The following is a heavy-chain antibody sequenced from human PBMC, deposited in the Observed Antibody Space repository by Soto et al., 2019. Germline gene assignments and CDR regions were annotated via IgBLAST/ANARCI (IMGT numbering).Heavy chain of an antibody. CDR1: GDSVSSNSAA. V-gene: IGHV6-1*01. D-gene: IGHD6-19*01. J-gene: IGHJ6*02. CDR2: TYYRSKWYN. CDR3: ARGVAGSGWLYYYYCMDV. Sequence: SPTLSLTCAISGDSVSSNSAAWNWIRQSPSRGLEWLGRTYYRSKWYNDYAVSVKSRITINPDTSKNQFSLQLNSVTPEDTAVYYCARGVAGSGWLYYYYCMDVWRQGTTVTVSS.